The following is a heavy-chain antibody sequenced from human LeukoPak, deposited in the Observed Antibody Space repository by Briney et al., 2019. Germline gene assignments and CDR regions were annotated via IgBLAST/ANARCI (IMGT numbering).Heavy chain of an antibody. J-gene: IGHJ5*02. CDR1: GGTFSSYA. V-gene: IGHV1-69*01. D-gene: IGHD3-22*01. Sequence: ASVKVSCKASGGTFSSYAISWVRQAPGQGLEWMGGIIPIFGTANYAQKFQGRVTITADESTSTAYMELSSLRSEDTAVYYCARDGRDSSGFYWRGGPNWFDPWGQGTLVTVSS. CDR3: ARDGRDSSGFYWRGGPNWFDP. CDR2: IIPIFGTA.